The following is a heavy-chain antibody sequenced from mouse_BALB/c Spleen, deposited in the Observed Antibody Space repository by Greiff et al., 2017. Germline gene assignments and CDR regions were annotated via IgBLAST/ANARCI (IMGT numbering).Heavy chain of an antibody. CDR2: ISDGGSYT. Sequence: EVKVVESGGGLVKPGGSLKLSCAASGFTFSDYYMYWVRQTPEKRLEWVATISDGGSYTYYPDSVKGRFTISRDNAKNNLYLQMSSLKSEDTAMYYCARSTTVVATDAMDYWGQGTSVTVSS. V-gene: IGHV5-4*02. J-gene: IGHJ4*01. D-gene: IGHD1-1*01. CDR1: GFTFSDYY. CDR3: ARSTTVVATDAMDY.